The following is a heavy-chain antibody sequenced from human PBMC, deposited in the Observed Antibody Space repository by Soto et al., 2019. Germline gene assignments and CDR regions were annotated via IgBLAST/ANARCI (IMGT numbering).Heavy chain of an antibody. CDR3: ARAYGYYFDY. J-gene: IGHJ4*02. CDR2: INHSGST. V-gene: IGHV4-34*01. CDR1: GGSFSGYY. Sequence: PSETLSLTCAVYGGSFSGYYWTWIRQPPGTGLEWIGEINHSGSTNYNPSLKSRVSISVDRSKNQFSLKLSSVTAADTAVYYCARAYGYYFDYWGQGTLVTVSS. D-gene: IGHD4-17*01.